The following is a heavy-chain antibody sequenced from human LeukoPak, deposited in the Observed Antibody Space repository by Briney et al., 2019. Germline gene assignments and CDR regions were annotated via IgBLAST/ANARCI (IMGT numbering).Heavy chain of an antibody. CDR1: GFAFSSYS. J-gene: IGHJ4*02. D-gene: IGHD3-3*01. Sequence: GGSLRLSCAASGFAFSSYSMNWVRQAPGKGLEWVSYISSSSSTIYYADSVKGRFTISRDNAKNSLYLQMNSLRAEDTAVYYCARSNYDFWSGYYTEGGYFDYWGRGTPVTVSS. V-gene: IGHV3-48*01. CDR2: ISSSSSTI. CDR3: ARSNYDFWSGYYTEGGYFDY.